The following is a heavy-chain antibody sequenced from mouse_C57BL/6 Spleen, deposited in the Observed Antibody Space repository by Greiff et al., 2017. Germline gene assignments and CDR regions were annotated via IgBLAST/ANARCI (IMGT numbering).Heavy chain of an antibody. Sequence: QVQLQQPGAELVKPGASVKLSCKASGYTFTSYWMQWVKQRPGQGLEWIGEIDPSDSYTNYNQKFKGKATLTVDTSSSTAYMQLSSLTAEDSAVYYCAGGGRTWFAYWGQGTLVTVSA. CDR1: GYTFTSYW. CDR3: AGGGRTWFAY. V-gene: IGHV1-50*01. CDR2: IDPSDSYT. D-gene: IGHD1-1*02. J-gene: IGHJ3*01.